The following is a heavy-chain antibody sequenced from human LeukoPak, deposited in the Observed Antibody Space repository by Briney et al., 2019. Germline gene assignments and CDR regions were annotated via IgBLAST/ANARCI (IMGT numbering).Heavy chain of an antibody. Sequence: GGSLRLSCAASGFTFSNSWMTWVRQDLGKGLEWVANINQDGSEKYCLDSVKGRFTISRDNAKNSLYLQMNSLRAEDTAVYYCARGHYGMDVWGQGTTVTVSS. V-gene: IGHV3-7*01. J-gene: IGHJ6*02. CDR2: INQDGSEK. CDR1: GFTFSNSW. CDR3: ARGHYGMDV.